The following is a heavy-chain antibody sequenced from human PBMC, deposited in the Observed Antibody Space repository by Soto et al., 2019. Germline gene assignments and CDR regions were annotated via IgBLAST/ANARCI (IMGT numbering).Heavy chain of an antibody. CDR2: IYYAGST. CDR3: ARLGFYYQSLDP. J-gene: IGHJ5*02. D-gene: IGHD3-22*01. V-gene: IGHV4-59*08. Sequence: SETLSLTCTVSGGSMSPNYWSWFRQPPGRGLEWVGYIYYAGSTSYNPSLKCRVTISLETSKSQFSLRLSSVTAADTAVYFCARLGFYYQSLDPWGPGTLVTVSS. CDR1: GGSMSPNY.